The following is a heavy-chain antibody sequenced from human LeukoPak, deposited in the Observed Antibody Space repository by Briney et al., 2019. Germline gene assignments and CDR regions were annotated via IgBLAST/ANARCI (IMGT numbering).Heavy chain of an antibody. D-gene: IGHD1-26*01. CDR1: GFTFRNYA. J-gene: IGHJ4*02. CDR3: AKLLGANPYDY. V-gene: IGHV3-23*01. CDR2: ISVSGGTT. Sequence: GGSLRLSCAASGFTFRNYAMNWVRQAPGKWLEFVASISVSGGTTYYADSVTGRFTITRDNSKNTLYLQMNSLRAEDTALYYCAKLLGANPYDYWGQGTLVTVSS.